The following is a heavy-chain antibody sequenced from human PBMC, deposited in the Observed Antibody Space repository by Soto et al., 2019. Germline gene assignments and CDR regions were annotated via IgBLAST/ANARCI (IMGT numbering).Heavy chain of an antibody. D-gene: IGHD2-8*02. J-gene: IGHJ6*01. Sequence: EAQLLESGGGLVQPGGSLRLSCAASGFTFNNYAMTWVRQAPGKGLEWVSTISGSDGSTYYADSVKGRLTISRDNSKNALYLQMSSLRAEDTALYYCVKDWTGDTCPCMDVWGQGTTVTVSS. CDR2: ISGSDGST. CDR3: VKDWTGDTCPCMDV. CDR1: GFTFNNYA. V-gene: IGHV3-23*01.